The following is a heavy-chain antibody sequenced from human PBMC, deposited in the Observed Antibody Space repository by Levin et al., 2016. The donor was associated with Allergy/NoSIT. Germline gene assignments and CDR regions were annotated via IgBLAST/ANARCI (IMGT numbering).Heavy chain of an antibody. Sequence: GGSLRLSCVASGFTLSNHWITWVRQAPGKGLEWVAHINLDGSEKDYVDSVKGRFTISRDNPKNSLYLQMNSLRVEDTAMYYCGRGHFGLDIWGQGTMVTVSS. J-gene: IGHJ3*02. CDR2: INLDGSEK. CDR3: GRGHFGLDI. V-gene: IGHV3-7*01. D-gene: IGHD3-3*01. CDR1: GFTLSNHW.